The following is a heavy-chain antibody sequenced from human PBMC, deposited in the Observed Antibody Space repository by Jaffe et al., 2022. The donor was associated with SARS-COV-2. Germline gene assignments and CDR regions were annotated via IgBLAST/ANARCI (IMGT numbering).Heavy chain of an antibody. D-gene: IGHD7-27*01. CDR1: GFTFSSYW. V-gene: IGHV3-7*01. J-gene: IGHJ3*02. CDR2: IKQDGSEK. Sequence: EVQLVESGGGLVQPGGSLRLSCAASGFTFSSYWMSWVRQAPGKGLEWVANIKQDGSEKYYVDSVKGRFTISRDNAKNSLYLQMNSLRAEDTAVYYCAREWLTGDRGDAFDIWGQGTMVTVSS. CDR3: AREWLTGDRGDAFDI.